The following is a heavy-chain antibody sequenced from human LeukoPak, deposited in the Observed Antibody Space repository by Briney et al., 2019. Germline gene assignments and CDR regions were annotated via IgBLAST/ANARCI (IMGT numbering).Heavy chain of an antibody. CDR3: SRGLTTVTTGDS. CDR2: INHSGST. V-gene: IGHV4-34*01. J-gene: IGHJ4*02. D-gene: IGHD4-17*01. CDR1: GRSFSGYY. Sequence: KPSETLSLTCAVYGRSFSGYYWSWIRQPPGKGLEWIGEINHSGSTNYNPSLKSRVTISVDTSKNQFSLKLSSVTAADTALSYCSRGLTTVTTGDSWGRGTLVTVSS.